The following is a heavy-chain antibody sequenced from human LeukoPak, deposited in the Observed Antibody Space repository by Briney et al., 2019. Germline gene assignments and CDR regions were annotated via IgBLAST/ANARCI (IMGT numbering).Heavy chain of an antibody. CDR3: ARQRADYYYYYVYV. V-gene: IGHV4-39*01. Sequence: SETLSLTCTVSGGSINTANYYWGWLRQHPGKGLEWIGSIYYSETTYDNPSLKSRVTISIETSKNQFSLRLSSVTASDTAVYYCARQRADYYYYYVYVWGEGTTVAVS. J-gene: IGHJ6*03. CDR2: IYYSETT. CDR1: GGSINTANYY.